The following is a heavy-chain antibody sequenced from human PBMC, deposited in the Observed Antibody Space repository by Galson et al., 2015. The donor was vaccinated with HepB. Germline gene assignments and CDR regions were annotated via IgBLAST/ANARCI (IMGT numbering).Heavy chain of an antibody. J-gene: IGHJ3*02. V-gene: IGHV3-30*18. D-gene: IGHD3-3*01. CDR2: ISYDGSNK. Sequence: SLRLSCAASGFTFSSYGMHWVRQAPGKGLEWVAVISYDGSNKYYADSVKGRFTISRDNSKNTLYLQMNSLRAEDTAVYYCAKSGVVLRFLECMDIWGQGTMVTVSS. CDR3: AKSGVVLRFLECMDI. CDR1: GFTFSSYG.